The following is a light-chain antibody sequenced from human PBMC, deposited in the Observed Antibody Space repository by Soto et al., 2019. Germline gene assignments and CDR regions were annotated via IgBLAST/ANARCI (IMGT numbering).Light chain of an antibody. CDR1: QSISSW. J-gene: IGKJ1*01. Sequence: DIQMTQSPSTLSASVGDRVTITCRASQSISSWLAWYQQKPGTAPKLLIYKASTLQSGAPSRFSGSGSGTKFTLTISSLQPDDSATYYCQQYRDNWTFGQGTKVDIK. CDR2: KAS. V-gene: IGKV1-5*03. CDR3: QQYRDNWT.